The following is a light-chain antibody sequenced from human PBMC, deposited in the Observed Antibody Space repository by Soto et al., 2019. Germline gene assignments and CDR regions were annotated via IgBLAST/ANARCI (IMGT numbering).Light chain of an antibody. V-gene: IGKV3-20*01. CDR1: QSVSRSY. CDR2: GAS. CDR3: HQRQSWPRT. J-gene: IGKJ1*01. Sequence: EIVLTQSPGTLSLSTGERATLSCRASQSVSRSYLAWYQQKPGQAPRLLIYGASSRATGIPDGFSGSGSGTDFTLTISDVQPEDFALYYCHQRQSWPRTFGQGTKVDIK.